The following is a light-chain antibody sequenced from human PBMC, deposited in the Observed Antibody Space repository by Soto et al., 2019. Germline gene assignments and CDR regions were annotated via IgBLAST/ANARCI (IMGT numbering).Light chain of an antibody. Sequence: QSVLTQPPSVSGAPGQRVTISCTGSTSNIVAGYDVHWYQQLPGTAPKLLIYGNSNRPSGVPDRFSGSKSGTSASLDITGLQAEDEADYYCQSYDSSLSGFYVFGTGTKLTVL. CDR2: GNS. CDR1: TSNIVAGYD. CDR3: QSYDSSLSGFYV. J-gene: IGLJ1*01. V-gene: IGLV1-40*01.